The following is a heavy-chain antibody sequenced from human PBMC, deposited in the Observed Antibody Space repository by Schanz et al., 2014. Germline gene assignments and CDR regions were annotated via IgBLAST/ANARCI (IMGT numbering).Heavy chain of an antibody. V-gene: IGHV1-69*09. D-gene: IGHD6-13*01. CDR1: GGTFSTYP. J-gene: IGHJ4*02. Sequence: QVQLVQSGTQVKKPGASVKVSCKASGGTFSTYPINWLRQAPGQGLEWMGRINGYNGHTLYAQKFQGRVSITADTSTNTAYMELSSLTSEDTAVHYCARDGVDAAAGGNYWGQGTLXTVSS. CDR2: INGYNGHT. CDR3: ARDGVDAAAGGNY.